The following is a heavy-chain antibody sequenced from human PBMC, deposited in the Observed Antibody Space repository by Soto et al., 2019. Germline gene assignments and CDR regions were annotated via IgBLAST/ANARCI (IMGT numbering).Heavy chain of an antibody. CDR1: GLSITDSEMG. J-gene: IGHJ5*02. CDR3: ARRHLAVAVSPWFDP. CDR2: IDSSGEK. V-gene: IGHV2-26*01. Sequence: QVTLKESGPVLVKPTETLTLRCTVSGLSITDSEMGVSWIRQPPGQPLEWLAHIDSSGEKSYRTFLKSRLAISKYTSKSQIVLTMTNMDPAATATYYCARRHLAVAVSPWFDPWGPGIPVTVSS. D-gene: IGHD6-19*01.